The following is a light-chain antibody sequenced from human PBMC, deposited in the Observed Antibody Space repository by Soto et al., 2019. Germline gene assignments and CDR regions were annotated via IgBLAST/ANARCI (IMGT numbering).Light chain of an antibody. J-gene: IGKJ4*01. Sequence: IQMTQSPSTLSASVGDRVTITCRASHNIERWMAWYQQKRGRAPSLLIFDATTLHSGVPSRFSGGGSGTEFTLTINGLEPDDSAVYFWQQRNNWVTFGGGSKVEIK. V-gene: IGKV1-5*01. CDR3: QQRNNWVT. CDR1: HNIERW. CDR2: DAT.